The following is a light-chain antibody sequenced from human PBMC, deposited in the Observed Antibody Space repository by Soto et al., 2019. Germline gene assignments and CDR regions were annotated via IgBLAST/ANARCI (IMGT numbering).Light chain of an antibody. Sequence: QSALTQPASVSESLGQSITISCTGTSSDVGGYNYVSWYQHHPGKAPKLMIYDVSNRPSGVSNRFSGSKSGNTASLTISGLQAEDEADYYCSSFTRSTTLVFGGGTKVTVL. CDR2: DVS. J-gene: IGLJ2*01. CDR1: SSDVGGYNY. CDR3: SSFTRSTTLV. V-gene: IGLV2-14*03.